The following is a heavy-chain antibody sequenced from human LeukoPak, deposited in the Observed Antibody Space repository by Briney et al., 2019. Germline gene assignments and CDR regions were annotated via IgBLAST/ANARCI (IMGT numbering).Heavy chain of an antibody. J-gene: IGHJ4*02. CDR2: INHSGST. Sequence: ASETLSLTCAVYGGSFSGYYWSWIRQPPGKGLEWIGEINHSGSTNYNPSLKSRVTISVDTSKNQFSLKLSSVTAADTAVYYCARGVLTVAATYFDYWGQGTLVTVSS. CDR3: ARGVLTVAATYFDY. CDR1: GGSFSGYY. D-gene: IGHD2-15*01. V-gene: IGHV4-34*01.